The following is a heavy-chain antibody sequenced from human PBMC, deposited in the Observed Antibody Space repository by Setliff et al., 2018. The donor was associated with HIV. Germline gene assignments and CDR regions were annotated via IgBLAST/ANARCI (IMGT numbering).Heavy chain of an antibody. V-gene: IGHV1-18*04. J-gene: IGHJ3*02. Sequence: SVKVSCKASGYTFTAYGITWVRQAPGQGLEWMGWMSAYSGDTKYAQKIQGRVNMTRDTSTDTAYVELRSLRFDDTALYYCVRGYYYDKTGYGTFDIWSQGTVVTVSS. CDR3: VRGYYYDKTGYGTFDI. D-gene: IGHD3-22*01. CDR2: MSAYSGDT. CDR1: GYTFTAYG.